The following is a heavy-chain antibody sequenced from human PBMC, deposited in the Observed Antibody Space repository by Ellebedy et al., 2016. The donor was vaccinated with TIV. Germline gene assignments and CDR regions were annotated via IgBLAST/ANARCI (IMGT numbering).Heavy chain of an antibody. J-gene: IGHJ6*02. CDR3: ARDYKGMDV. CDR2: INPSGGSP. D-gene: IGHD1-1*01. V-gene: IGHV1-46*01. CDR1: GYTFTSYY. Sequence: ASVKVSCKASGYTFTSYYIHWVRQAPGQGLEWMGIINPSGGSPSYAQKFQGRVTITLDTSANTVYMELSSLESEDTTVYYCARDYKGMDVWGPGTTVTVSS.